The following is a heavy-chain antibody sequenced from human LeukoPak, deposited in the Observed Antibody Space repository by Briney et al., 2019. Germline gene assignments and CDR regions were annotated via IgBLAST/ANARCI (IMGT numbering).Heavy chain of an antibody. Sequence: ASVKVSCKVSGYTLTELSMHWVRQAPGKGLEWMGGFDPEDGETTYAQKFQGRVTMTGDTSTDTAYMELSSLRSEDTAVYYCATVDLPNWGQGTLVTVSS. CDR2: FDPEDGET. D-gene: IGHD2-2*03. CDR1: GYTLTELS. J-gene: IGHJ4*02. V-gene: IGHV1-24*01. CDR3: ATVDLPN.